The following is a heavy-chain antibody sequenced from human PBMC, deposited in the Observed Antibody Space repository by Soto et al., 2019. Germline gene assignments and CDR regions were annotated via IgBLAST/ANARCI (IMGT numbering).Heavy chain of an antibody. CDR1: GGSISSHH. D-gene: IGHD3-10*01. J-gene: IGHJ3*02. CDR3: ATTFGRGAFDI. V-gene: IGHV4-59*11. CDR2: IYYSGST. Sequence: QVQLQESGPGLVNPSETLSLTCTVSGGSISSHHWNWIRQPPGKGLEWIGHIYYSGSTNYNPSLKSRVTISLDTSKNQFSLKLSSVTAADTAVYYCATTFGRGAFDIWGQGTMVTVSS.